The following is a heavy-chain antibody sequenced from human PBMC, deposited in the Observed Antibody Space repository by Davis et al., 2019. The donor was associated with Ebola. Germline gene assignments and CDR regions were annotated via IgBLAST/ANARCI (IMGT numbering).Heavy chain of an antibody. CDR3: AREGYDFWSGYNYYYYGMDV. Sequence: ASVKVSCKASGYTFTGYYMHWVRQVPGQGLEWMGRINPNSGGTNYAQKLQGRVTMTTDTSTSTAYMELRSLRSDDTAVYYCAREGYDFWSGYNYYYYGMDVWGKGTTVTVSS. J-gene: IGHJ6*04. D-gene: IGHD3-3*01. CDR1: GYTFTGYY. CDR2: INPNSGGT. V-gene: IGHV1-2*06.